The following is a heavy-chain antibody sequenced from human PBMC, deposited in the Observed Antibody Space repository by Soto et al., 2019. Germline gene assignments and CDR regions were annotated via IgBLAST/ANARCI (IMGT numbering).Heavy chain of an antibody. CDR1: GYNFVKYG. CDR2: ISPYNGNT. Sequence: ASLKVSCKASGYNFVKYGITWVRQAPGQGLEWRGWISPYNGNTKYAQKIQGRVIMTTDTSTTTAYLELLSLTSDDTAVYYCARGILEWYRHYQLDDWGQGTTVTVGS. J-gene: IGHJ6*01. D-gene: IGHD3-3*01. V-gene: IGHV1-18*01. CDR3: ARGILEWYRHYQLDD.